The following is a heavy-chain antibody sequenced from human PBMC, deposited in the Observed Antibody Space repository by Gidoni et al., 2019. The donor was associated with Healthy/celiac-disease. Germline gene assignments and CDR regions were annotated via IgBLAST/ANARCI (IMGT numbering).Heavy chain of an antibody. CDR3: ARELVRTGYYYYGMDV. CDR2: ICYSGST. D-gene: IGHD6-6*01. V-gene: IGHV4-31*03. J-gene: IGHJ6*02. CDR1: GGSISSCGYY. Sequence: QVQLQASGPGLVKPSQTLSPTCTVSGGSISSCGYYWSWIRQHPGKGLEWIGYICYSGSTYYNPSLKSRVTISVDTSKNQFSLKLSSVTAADTAVYYCARELVRTGYYYYGMDVWGQGTTVTVSS.